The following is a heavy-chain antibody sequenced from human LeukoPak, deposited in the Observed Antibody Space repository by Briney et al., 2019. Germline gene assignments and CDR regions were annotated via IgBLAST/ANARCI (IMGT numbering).Heavy chain of an antibody. J-gene: IGHJ6*03. CDR1: GGSISSTNW. V-gene: IGHV4-4*02. CDR3: AREDSGSYYNYYYFYMDV. Sequence: TSETLSLTCAVSGGSISSTNWWSWVRQPPGKGLEWIGEIYHSGSTNYNPSLKSRVTLSVDTSKTQFSLRLSSVTAADTAVYYCAREDSGSYYNYYYFYMDVWGKGTTVTISS. CDR2: IYHSGST. D-gene: IGHD3-10*01.